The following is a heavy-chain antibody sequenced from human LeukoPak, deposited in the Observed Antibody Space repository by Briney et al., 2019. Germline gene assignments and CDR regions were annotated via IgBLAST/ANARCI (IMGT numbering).Heavy chain of an antibody. V-gene: IGHV3-23*01. J-gene: IGHJ6*03. Sequence: PGGSLRLSCGASGFTFSNFAMTWVRQAPGRGLEWVSALSGSGFNTYYADSVKGRFTISRDNSKNTLYLQMNSLRAEDTAVYYCAKMAGQQLGDYYMDVWGKGTTLTVPS. CDR1: GFTFSNFA. D-gene: IGHD6-13*01. CDR3: AKMAGQQLGDYYMDV. CDR2: LSGSGFNT.